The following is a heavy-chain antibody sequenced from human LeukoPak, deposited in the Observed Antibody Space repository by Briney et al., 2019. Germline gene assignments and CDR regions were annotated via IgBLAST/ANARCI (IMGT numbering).Heavy chain of an antibody. CDR2: IKEDGSER. D-gene: IGHD3-22*01. CDR1: AFIFSGHW. J-gene: IGHJ4*02. CDR3: AKTSGIVVVTKFDY. Sequence: GGSLRLSCEGSAFIFSGHWMNWVRQTPGKGLEWVASIKEDGSERQYVDSVKGRFSISRDNTKGSLFLQLNSLRAEDTAVYYCAKTSGIVVVTKFDYWGQGTLVTVSS. V-gene: IGHV3-7*03.